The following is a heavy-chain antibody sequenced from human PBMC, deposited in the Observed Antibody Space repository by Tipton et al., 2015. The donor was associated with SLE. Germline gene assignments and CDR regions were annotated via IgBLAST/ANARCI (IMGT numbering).Heavy chain of an antibody. D-gene: IGHD1-14*01. J-gene: IGHJ4*02. V-gene: IGHV3-15*01. CDR3: ATGTPIDY. Sequence: GSLRLSCAASGFTFTDAWLNWVRQAPGKGLEWVGRVQDRADGGTTDYAAPVKGRFTISRDDSKHTLYLQMNSLTTEDTAVYYCATGTPIDYWGRGTLVTVSS. CDR1: GFTFTDAW. CDR2: VQDRADGGTT.